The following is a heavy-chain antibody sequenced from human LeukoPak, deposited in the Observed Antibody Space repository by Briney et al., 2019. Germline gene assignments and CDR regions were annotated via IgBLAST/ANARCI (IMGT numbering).Heavy chain of an antibody. CDR2: INPRYGST. J-gene: IGHJ4*02. CDR3: AREEARDGSTGYYFDY. D-gene: IGHD5-24*01. CDR1: GYTFSNYH. Sequence: GASVKVSCKASGYTFSNYHIHWVRQAPGQGIEWMGIINPRYGSTTYAQNFQGRVTMTRDMSTSTVHMELSSLRSEDTAVYYCAREEARDGSTGYYFDYWGQGTLLTVSS. V-gene: IGHV1-46*01.